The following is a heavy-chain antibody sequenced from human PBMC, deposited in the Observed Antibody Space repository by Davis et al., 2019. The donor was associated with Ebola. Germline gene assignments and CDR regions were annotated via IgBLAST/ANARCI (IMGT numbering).Heavy chain of an antibody. Sequence: PGGSLRLSCAASGFTFSSYAMHWVRQAPGKGLEWVAVISYDGSNKYYADSVKGRFTISRDNSKNTLYLQMNSLRAEDTAVYYCAREARKAFDPWGQGTLVTVSS. CDR2: ISYDGSNK. V-gene: IGHV3-30-3*01. CDR1: GFTFSSYA. CDR3: AREARKAFDP. J-gene: IGHJ5*02.